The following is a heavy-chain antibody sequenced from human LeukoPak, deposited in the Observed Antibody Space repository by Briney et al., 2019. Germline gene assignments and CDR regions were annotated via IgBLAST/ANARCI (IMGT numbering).Heavy chain of an antibody. CDR2: IYSGGST. CDR3: ARLGGDPHLDY. CDR1: GFTVSSNY. D-gene: IGHD1-26*01. J-gene: IGHJ4*02. Sequence: GGSLRLSCAASGFTVSSNYMSWVRQAPGKGLEWVSVIYSGGSTYYADSVKGRFTISRDNSKNTLYLRMNSLRAEDTAVYYCARLGGDPHLDYWGQGTLVTVSS. V-gene: IGHV3-66*04.